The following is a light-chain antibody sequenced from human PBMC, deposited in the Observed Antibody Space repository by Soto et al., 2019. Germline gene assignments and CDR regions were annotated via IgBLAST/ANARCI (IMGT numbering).Light chain of an antibody. CDR1: SSDVGAYAY. J-gene: IGLJ1*01. V-gene: IGLV2-14*03. Sequence: QSALTQPASVSGSPGQSITISCTGTSSDVGAYAYVSWYQHHPGKVPKLMIYDVGVRPSGVSNRFSGSKSGNTASLTISGLQADDEADYYCSSYTGSGSLYVFGTGTKVTV. CDR3: SSYTGSGSLYV. CDR2: DVG.